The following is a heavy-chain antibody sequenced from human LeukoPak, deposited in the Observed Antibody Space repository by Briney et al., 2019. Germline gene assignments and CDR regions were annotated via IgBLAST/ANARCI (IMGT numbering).Heavy chain of an antibody. V-gene: IGHV3-30*04. Sequence: GGSLRLSCAASGFTFSSYAMHWVRQAPGKGLEWVAVISYDGSNKYYADSVKGRFTISRDNSKNTLYLQMNSLRAEDTAVYYCARDRRRNFDYWGQGTLVTVSS. CDR1: GFTFSSYA. CDR3: ARDRRRNFDY. J-gene: IGHJ4*02. CDR2: ISYDGSNK.